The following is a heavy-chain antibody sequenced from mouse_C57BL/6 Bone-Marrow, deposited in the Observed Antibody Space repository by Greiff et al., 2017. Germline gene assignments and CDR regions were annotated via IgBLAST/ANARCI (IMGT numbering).Heavy chain of an antibody. CDR3: ARGHYGNYGWYFDV. CDR2: IYPSDSET. J-gene: IGHJ1*03. CDR1: GYTFTSYW. D-gene: IGHD2-1*01. V-gene: IGHV1-61*01. Sequence: VKLQQPGAELVRPGSSVKLSCKASGYTFTSYWMDWVKQRPGQGLEWIGNIYPSDSETHYNQTFKDKATLTVDKSSSTAYMQLSSLTSEDSAVYYCARGHYGNYGWYFDVWGTGTTVTVSS.